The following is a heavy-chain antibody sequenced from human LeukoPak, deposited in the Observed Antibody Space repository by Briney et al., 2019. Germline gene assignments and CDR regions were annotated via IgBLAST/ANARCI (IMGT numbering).Heavy chain of an antibody. CDR2: IHTSGST. J-gene: IGHJ2*01. V-gene: IGHV4-61*02. CDR1: GGSISRDNYY. CDR3: AREERRKDRQRNSNFLGPYYWYFDL. Sequence: PSETLSLTCTVSGGSISRDNYYWSWIRQPAGKGLEWIGRIHTSGSTSYNTPFKSRVIISLDTSKNQVSLRLTSVTAADTAVYYCAREERRKDRQRNSNFLGPYYWYFDLWGRGTLVTVSS. D-gene: IGHD4-11*01.